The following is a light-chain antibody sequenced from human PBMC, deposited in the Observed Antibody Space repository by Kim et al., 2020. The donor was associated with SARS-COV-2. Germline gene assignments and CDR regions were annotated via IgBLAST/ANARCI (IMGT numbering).Light chain of an antibody. CDR1: SMGSRS. J-gene: IGLJ2*01. Sequence: PGKTDSVSWGGKSMGSRSVHWYQQKSGQAPILVIYYDSDRPSGIPERFSGSNSGNTATLTISRVEAGDEADYYCQVWDSSSDHRVVFGGGTQLTVL. CDR3: QVWDSSSDHRVV. CDR2: YDS. V-gene: IGLV3-21*04.